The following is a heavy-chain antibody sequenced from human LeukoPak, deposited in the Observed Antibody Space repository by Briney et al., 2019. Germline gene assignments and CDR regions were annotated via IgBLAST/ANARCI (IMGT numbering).Heavy chain of an antibody. J-gene: IGHJ4*02. CDR1: GFTFSSYW. Sequence: GGSLRLSCAASGFTFSSYWMHWVRQAPGKGLVWVSRINSDGSSTTYADSVKGRFTISRDNAKNTLYLQMNSLRAEDTAVYYCARGGTYYYGSGSPDYWGQGTLVTVSS. CDR2: INSDGSST. D-gene: IGHD3-10*01. V-gene: IGHV3-74*01. CDR3: ARGGTYYYGSGSPDY.